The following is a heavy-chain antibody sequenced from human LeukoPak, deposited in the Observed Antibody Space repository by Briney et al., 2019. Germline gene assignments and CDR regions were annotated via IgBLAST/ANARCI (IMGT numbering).Heavy chain of an antibody. V-gene: IGHV3-30-3*01. D-gene: IGHD6-13*01. CDR1: GFTFSSYA. CDR3: AGHLLGAAAPDY. J-gene: IGHJ4*02. Sequence: GGSLRLSCAASGFTFSSYAMHWVRQAPGKGLEWVAVISYDGSNKYYADSVKGRFTISRDNSKNTLYLQMNSLRAEDTAVYYCAGHLLGAAAPDYWGQGTLVTVSS. CDR2: ISYDGSNK.